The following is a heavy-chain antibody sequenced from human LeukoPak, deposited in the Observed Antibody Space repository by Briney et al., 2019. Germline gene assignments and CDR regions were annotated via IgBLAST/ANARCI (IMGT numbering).Heavy chain of an antibody. Sequence: PGGSLRLSCAASGFTFSSYSMNWVRQAPGKGLEWVSYISSSSSTIYYADSVKGRFTISRDNAKNSLYLQMNSLRAEDTAVYYCARDEYDILTGYLSGPYVGGYWGQGTLVTVSS. CDR3: ARDEYDILTGYLSGPYVGGY. CDR2: ISSSSSTI. J-gene: IGHJ4*02. CDR1: GFTFSSYS. D-gene: IGHD3-9*01. V-gene: IGHV3-48*04.